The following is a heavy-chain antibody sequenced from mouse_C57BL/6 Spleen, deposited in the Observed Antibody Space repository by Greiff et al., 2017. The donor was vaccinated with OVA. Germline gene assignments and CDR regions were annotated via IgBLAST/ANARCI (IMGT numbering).Heavy chain of an antibody. J-gene: IGHJ4*01. V-gene: IGHV1-9*01. CDR2: ILPGSGST. CDR1: GYTFTGYW. CDR3: ARSGLTTVVATSMDY. Sequence: QVQLKQSGAELMKPGASVKLSCKATGYTFTGYWIEWVKQRPGHGLEWIGEILPGSGSTNYNEKFKGKATFTADTSSNTAYIQLSSLTTEDSAIYYCARSGLTTVVATSMDYWGQGTSVTVSS. D-gene: IGHD1-1*01.